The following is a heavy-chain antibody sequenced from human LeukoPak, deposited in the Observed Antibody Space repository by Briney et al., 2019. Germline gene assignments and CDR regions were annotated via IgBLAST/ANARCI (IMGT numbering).Heavy chain of an antibody. V-gene: IGHV1-69*05. CDR1: GGTFSSYA. CDR3: ARAPLGRGIFGVVTYFDY. J-gene: IGHJ4*02. CDR2: IIPIFGTA. Sequence: ASVKVTCKASGGTFSSYAISWVRQAPGQGLEWMGGIIPIFGTANYAQKFQGRVTITTDESTSTAYMELSSLRSEDTAVYYCARAPLGRGIFGVVTYFDYWGQGTLVTVSS. D-gene: IGHD3-3*01.